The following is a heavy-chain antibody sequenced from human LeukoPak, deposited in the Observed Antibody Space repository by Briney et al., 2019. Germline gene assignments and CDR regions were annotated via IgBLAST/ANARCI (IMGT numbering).Heavy chain of an antibody. J-gene: IGHJ5*02. V-gene: IGHV4-59*08. CDR2: IYYSGST. Sequence: SETLSLTCTVSGGSISSYYWSWIRQPPGKGLEWIGYIYYSGSTNYNPSLKSRVTTSVDTSKNQFSLKLSSVTAADTAVYYCAAQYSSGWYNWFDPWGQGTLVTVSS. CDR1: GGSISSYY. CDR3: AAQYSSGWYNWFDP. D-gene: IGHD6-13*01.